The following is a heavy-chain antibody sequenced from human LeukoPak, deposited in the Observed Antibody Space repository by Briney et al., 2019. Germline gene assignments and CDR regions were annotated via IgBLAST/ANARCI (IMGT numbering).Heavy chain of an antibody. CDR2: IKQDGSEK. J-gene: IGHJ4*02. Sequence: GGSLRLSCAASGFTFSSYAMSWVRQAPGKGLEWVANIKQDGSEKYYVDSVKGRFTISRDNAKNSLYLQMNSLRAEDTAVYYCASHYYDILTGYYMEYYFDYWGQGTLVTVSS. V-gene: IGHV3-7*01. CDR3: ASHYYDILTGYYMEYYFDY. D-gene: IGHD3-9*01. CDR1: GFTFSSYA.